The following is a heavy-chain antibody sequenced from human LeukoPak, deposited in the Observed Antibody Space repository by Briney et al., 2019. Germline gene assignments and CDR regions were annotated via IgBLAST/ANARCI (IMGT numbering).Heavy chain of an antibody. CDR3: ARDWGEGSGWGFFDY. CDR1: GFTFSSYG. J-gene: IGHJ4*02. V-gene: IGHV3-30*03. CDR2: ISYDGSNK. D-gene: IGHD6-19*01. Sequence: GGSLRLSCAASGFTFSSYGMHWVRQAPGKGLEWVAVISYDGSNKYYADSVKGRFTISRDNSKNTLYLQMNSLRAEDTAVYYCARDWGEGSGWGFFDYWGQGTLVTVSS.